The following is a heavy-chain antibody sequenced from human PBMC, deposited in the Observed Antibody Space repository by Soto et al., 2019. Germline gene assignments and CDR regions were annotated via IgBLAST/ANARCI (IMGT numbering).Heavy chain of an antibody. D-gene: IGHD3-10*02. Sequence: EVQLVESGGGLVKPGGSLRLSCVASGFTFSDAWMTWVRQPPGKGLEWVGRITTNFAGQTTAFAAPVKGRSTIARDDSRNTVYLEMNNLKVEDTAVYYCATDSVSPCSAPLTFWGEGTAVTVSS. CDR2: ITTNFAGQTT. CDR3: ATDSVSPCSAPLTF. J-gene: IGHJ6*04. V-gene: IGHV3-15*01. CDR1: GFTFSDAW.